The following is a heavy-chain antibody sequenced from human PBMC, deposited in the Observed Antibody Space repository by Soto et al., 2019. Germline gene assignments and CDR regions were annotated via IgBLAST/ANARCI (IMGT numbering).Heavy chain of an antibody. Sequence: ESGGGVVQPGRSLRLSCAASGFTFSSYGMHWVRQAPGKGLEWVAVISYDGSNKYYADSVKGRFTISRDNSKNTLYLQMNSLRAEDTAVYYCAKVATYYYDSSGYYLDYWGQGTLVTVSS. D-gene: IGHD3-22*01. CDR2: ISYDGSNK. CDR1: GFTFSSYG. CDR3: AKVATYYYDSSGYYLDY. J-gene: IGHJ4*02. V-gene: IGHV3-30*18.